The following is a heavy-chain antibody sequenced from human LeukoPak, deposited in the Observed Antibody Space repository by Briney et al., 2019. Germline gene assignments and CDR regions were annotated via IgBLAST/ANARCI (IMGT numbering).Heavy chain of an antibody. CDR2: ISYDGSNK. V-gene: IGHV3-30*19. CDR1: GFTFSSYG. CDR3: ANPRGYSLEY. J-gene: IGHJ4*02. Sequence: GGSLRLSCAASGFTFSSYGMHWVRQAPGKGLEWVAVISYDGSNKYYADSVKGRFTISRDNSKNTLYLQMNSLRAEDTAVYYCANPRGYSLEYWGQGTLVTVSS. D-gene: IGHD3-22*01.